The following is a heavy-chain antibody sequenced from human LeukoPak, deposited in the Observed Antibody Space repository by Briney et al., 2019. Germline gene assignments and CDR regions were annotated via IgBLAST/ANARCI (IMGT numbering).Heavy chain of an antibody. CDR2: ISSGGSTI. CDR1: GFTFSDYY. Sequence: PGGSLRLSCAASGFTFSDYYMSWIRQAPGKGREWVSYISSGGSTIYYADSVKGRFTISRDRAKNSLYLQMNSLRAEDTAVYYCAREVRYYDSSGYYQSWFDPWGQGTLVTVSS. CDR3: AREVRYYDSSGYYQSWFDP. V-gene: IGHV3-11*01. D-gene: IGHD3-22*01. J-gene: IGHJ5*02.